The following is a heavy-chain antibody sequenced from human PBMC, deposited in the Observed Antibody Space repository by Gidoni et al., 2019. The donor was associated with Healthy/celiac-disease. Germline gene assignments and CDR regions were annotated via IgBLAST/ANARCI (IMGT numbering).Heavy chain of an antibody. CDR2: MNHSGST. CDR1: GGSFSGYY. Sequence: QVQLQQWGAGLLKPSETLSPTCAVYGGSFSGYYWSWIRQPPGKGLEWIGEMNHSGSTNYNPSLKSRVTISVDTSKTQFSLKLSSVTAADTAVYYCARGIAARPIDIWGQGTMVTVSS. CDR3: ARGIAARPIDI. V-gene: IGHV4-34*01. D-gene: IGHD6-6*01. J-gene: IGHJ3*02.